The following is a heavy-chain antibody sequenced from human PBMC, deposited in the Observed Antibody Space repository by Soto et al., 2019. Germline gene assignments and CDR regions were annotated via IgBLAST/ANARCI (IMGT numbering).Heavy chain of an antibody. CDR2: IKSKTDGGTT. CDR3: STGVDYDCGCGSCDLDV. V-gene: IGHV3-15*01. D-gene: IGHD3-16*01. J-gene: IGHJ6*02. CDR1: GFTFSNAW. Sequence: EVQLVESGGGLVKPGGSLRLSCAASGFTFSNAWMSWVRQAPGKGLEWVGRIKSKTDGGTTDYAAPAKGRFTISRADANATLYLQMNSMNAEDTAVYYCSTGVDYDCGCGSCDLDVWGQGTTVTVSS.